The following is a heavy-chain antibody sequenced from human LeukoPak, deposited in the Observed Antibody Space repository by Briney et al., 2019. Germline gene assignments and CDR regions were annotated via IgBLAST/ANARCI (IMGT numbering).Heavy chain of an antibody. Sequence: QSGGSLRLSCAASGFTVSSNYMTWVRQAPGKGLEWVSVIYSDGRTYYADSVKGRFTVSRDNSKNTVFLQMSSLRVEDTAVYYCARTFDRGWHFDYWGQGTLVTVSS. CDR1: GFTVSSNY. CDR2: IYSDGRT. CDR3: ARTFDRGWHFDY. V-gene: IGHV3-66*01. J-gene: IGHJ4*02. D-gene: IGHD6-19*01.